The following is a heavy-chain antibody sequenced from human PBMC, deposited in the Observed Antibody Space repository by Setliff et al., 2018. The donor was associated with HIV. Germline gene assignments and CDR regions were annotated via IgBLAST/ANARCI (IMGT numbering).Heavy chain of an antibody. D-gene: IGHD1-26*01. V-gene: IGHV4-39*07. CDR3: AGGPGTTSIDY. CDR1: GASSIYF. J-gene: IGHJ4*02. CDR2: VYYSGST. Sequence: SETLSLTCTVSGASSIYFWGWIRQPPGKGLEWIGSVYYSGSTYYNPSLKSRVTISMDTSKNQFSLKLNSVTAADTAVYYCAGGPGTTSIDYWAQGTLVTVSS.